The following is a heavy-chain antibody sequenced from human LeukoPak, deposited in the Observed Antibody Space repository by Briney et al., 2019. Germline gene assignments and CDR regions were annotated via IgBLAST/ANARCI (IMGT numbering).Heavy chain of an antibody. CDR1: GFPFSSYG. Sequence: PGRSLRLSCAASGFPFSSYGMHWVRQAPGKGLEWVAVTSSDGSKNHYADSVKGRFTISRDNAKNSLFLQMNSLRDEDTAVYYCARHYGDHFDYWGQGTLVTVSS. CDR3: ARHYGDHFDY. CDR2: TSSDGSKN. J-gene: IGHJ4*02. V-gene: IGHV3-30*03. D-gene: IGHD4-17*01.